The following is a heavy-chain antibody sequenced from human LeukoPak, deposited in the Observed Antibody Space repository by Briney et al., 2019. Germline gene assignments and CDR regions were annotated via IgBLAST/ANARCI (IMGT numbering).Heavy chain of an antibody. CDR3: ARMMGYDSSGYYSRHFDY. Sequence: SETLSLTCIVSGGSLSRHYWSWIRQPPGKELDWIGYIYYSWSTNYNPSLKSRVTISVDTSKNQFSLKLSSVTAADTAVYYCARMMGYDSSGYYSRHFDYWGQGTLVTVSS. V-gene: IGHV4-59*11. CDR2: IYYSWST. J-gene: IGHJ4*02. D-gene: IGHD3-22*01. CDR1: GGSLSRHY.